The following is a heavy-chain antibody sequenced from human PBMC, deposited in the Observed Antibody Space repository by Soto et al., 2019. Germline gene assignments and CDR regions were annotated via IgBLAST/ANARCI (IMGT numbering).Heavy chain of an antibody. CDR2: IYHTGST. CDR1: GASVSSGNW. Sequence: QVQLQESGPGLVKPSGTLSLTCAVSGASVSSGNWWSWVRQPPGKGPDWIGDIYHTGSTHYNPSLMSRVTLSVDKSKNLFSLTLNSVTAADTAMYYCARRYDFDPFDFWGQGTLVTVSS. CDR3: ARRYDFDPFDF. J-gene: IGHJ4*02. D-gene: IGHD3-3*01. V-gene: IGHV4-4*02.